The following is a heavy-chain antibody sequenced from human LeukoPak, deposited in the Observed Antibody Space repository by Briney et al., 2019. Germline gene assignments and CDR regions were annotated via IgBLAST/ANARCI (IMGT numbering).Heavy chain of an antibody. Sequence: SVKVSCKASGGTFSSYAISWVRQAPGQGLKWMGGIIPIFGTANYAQKFQGRVTITADESTSTAYMELSSLRSEDTAVYYCARYDYGDCWFDPWGQGTLVTVSS. J-gene: IGHJ5*02. CDR1: GGTFSSYA. D-gene: IGHD4-17*01. CDR3: ARYDYGDCWFDP. V-gene: IGHV1-69*13. CDR2: IIPIFGTA.